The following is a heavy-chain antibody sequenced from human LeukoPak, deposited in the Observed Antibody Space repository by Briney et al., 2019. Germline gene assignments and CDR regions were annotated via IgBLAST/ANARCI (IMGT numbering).Heavy chain of an antibody. V-gene: IGHV3-11*04. J-gene: IGHJ4*02. Sequence: GGSLSLSCAASGFTFSDYYMSWIRQAPGKGLEWVSYISSTGSTKYYADSVKGRFTISRDNAKNSLYLQMNSLRVEDTAVYYCARVSSSLGDYWGQGTLVTVSS. CDR2: ISSTGSTK. CDR3: ARVSSSLGDY. D-gene: IGHD6-6*01. CDR1: GFTFSDYY.